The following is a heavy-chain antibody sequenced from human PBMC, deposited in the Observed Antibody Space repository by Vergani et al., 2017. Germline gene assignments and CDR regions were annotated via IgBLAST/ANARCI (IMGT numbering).Heavy chain of an antibody. D-gene: IGHD1-7*01. J-gene: IGHJ6*03. CDR2: IYWNDDQ. V-gene: IGHV2-5*04. CDR1: GFSLNTRGLS. Sequence: QITLKESGPTLVKPTQTLTLTCTFSGFSLNTRGLSVAWIRQPPGKALDWLALIYWNDDQHYSPSLNNMVTITKDTSKNRVVLTMTNMDYVDTGTYYCVYRKTECGTTGCFYPFYYYYYMDVWGKGTTVTVSS. CDR3: VYRKTECGTTGCFYPFYYYYYMDV.